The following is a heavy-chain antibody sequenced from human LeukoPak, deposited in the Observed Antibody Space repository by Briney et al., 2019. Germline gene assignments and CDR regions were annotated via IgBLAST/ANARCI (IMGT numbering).Heavy chain of an antibody. CDR3: ARDLMYEMDV. V-gene: IGHV1-46*01. J-gene: IGHJ6*04. Sequence: ASVKVSCKASGYTFTNSYIHWVRQAPGQVLEWMGLINPDGGNTNYAQNFQGRVTMTTDTSTSTAYMELRSLRSDDTAVYYCARDLMYEMDVWGKGTTVTVSS. CDR2: INPDGGNT. D-gene: IGHD2-8*01. CDR1: GYTFTNSY.